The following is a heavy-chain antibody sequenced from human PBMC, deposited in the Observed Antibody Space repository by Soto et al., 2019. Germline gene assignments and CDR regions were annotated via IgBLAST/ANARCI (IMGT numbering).Heavy chain of an antibody. CDR1: AISFNTYG. Sequence: GWSLRLSCASSAISFNTYGVTWVRQAPGKGLEWVSTVTVTGGSTYYADSVKGRFTISRDRSNYTVSLLLNSLRVEDTAIYYCARQKSPEGWFDPWGQGTLVTV. CDR3: ARQKSPEGWFDP. J-gene: IGHJ5*02. V-gene: IGHV3-23*01. CDR2: VTVTGGST.